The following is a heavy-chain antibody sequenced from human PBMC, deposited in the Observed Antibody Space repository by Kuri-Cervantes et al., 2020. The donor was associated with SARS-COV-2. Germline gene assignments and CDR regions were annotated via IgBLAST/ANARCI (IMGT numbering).Heavy chain of an antibody. V-gene: IGHV1-18*01. Sequence: ASVKVSCKASGYPFTTYGISWVRQAPGQGLEWMGWISAYNDNTNYAQNLQGRVTMTTDTSTNTAYMELRSLRSDDTAVYYCARGGWGSSTSHSYYYYYMDVWGKGTTVTVSS. CDR2: ISAYNDNT. J-gene: IGHJ6*03. CDR1: GYPFTTYG. D-gene: IGHD2-2*01. CDR3: ARGGWGSSTSHSYYYYYMDV.